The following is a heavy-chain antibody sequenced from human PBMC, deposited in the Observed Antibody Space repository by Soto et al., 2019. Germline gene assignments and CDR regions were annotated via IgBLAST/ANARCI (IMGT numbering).Heavy chain of an antibody. CDR3: ARERTGTTSMDV. D-gene: IGHD1-1*01. CDR1: GYTFTSCD. V-gene: IGHV1-8*01. J-gene: IGHJ6*02. Sequence: QVQLVQSGAEVKKPGASVKVSCKASGYTFTSCDINWVRQATGQGLEWMGWMNPNSGNTGYAQKFWGRVTMTRNTSISTAYMELSSLRSEDTAVYYCARERTGTTSMDVWGQGTTVTVSS. CDR2: MNPNSGNT.